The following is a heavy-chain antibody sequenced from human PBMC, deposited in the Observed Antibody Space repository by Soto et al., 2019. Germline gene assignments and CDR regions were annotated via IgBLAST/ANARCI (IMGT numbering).Heavy chain of an antibody. D-gene: IGHD2-2*02. CDR3: ARVQVPAAILIPYYYYGMDV. Sequence: PSETLSLTCSVSGGSISSGGYYWSWIRQHPGKGLEWIGYIYYSGSTYYNPSLKGRVTISVDTSKNQFSLKLSSVTAADTAVYYCARVQVPAAILIPYYYYGMDVWGQGTTVTVSS. V-gene: IGHV4-31*03. CDR1: GGSISSGGYY. J-gene: IGHJ6*02. CDR2: IYYSGST.